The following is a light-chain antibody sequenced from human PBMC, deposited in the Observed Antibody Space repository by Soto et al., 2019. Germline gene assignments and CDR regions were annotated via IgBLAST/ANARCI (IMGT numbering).Light chain of an antibody. Sequence: EIVLTQSPGTLSLSPGERATLSCRASQSVGDKYLAWYQQKPGQAPRLLIYGASTRATGIPDRFSGSGSGTDFTLTISRLDPEDFAVYYCQQYVTSPRTFGQGTKVEIK. CDR1: QSVGDKY. V-gene: IGKV3-20*01. CDR2: GAS. J-gene: IGKJ1*01. CDR3: QQYVTSPRT.